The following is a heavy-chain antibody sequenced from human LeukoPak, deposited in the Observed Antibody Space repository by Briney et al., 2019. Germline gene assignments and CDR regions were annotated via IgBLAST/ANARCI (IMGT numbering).Heavy chain of an antibody. J-gene: IGHJ4*02. Sequence: GGSLRLSCSASGFTFSTYAMSWVRQPPGKGLEWVSAIRGSGDSTYYAESVKGRFTISRDNSKNTLYLQMNSLRVEDTAVYYCAKEGRSLQTYWGQGTLVTVSS. CDR2: IRGSGDST. CDR3: AKEGRSLQTY. V-gene: IGHV3-23*01. CDR1: GFTFSTYA. D-gene: IGHD5-24*01.